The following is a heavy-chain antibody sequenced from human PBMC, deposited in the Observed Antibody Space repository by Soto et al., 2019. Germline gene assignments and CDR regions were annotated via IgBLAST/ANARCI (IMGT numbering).Heavy chain of an antibody. Sequence: GGSLRLSCTASGFTFGDYAMSWFRQAPGKGLEWVGFIRSKAYGGTTEYAASVKGRFTISRDDSKSIAYLQMNSLKTEDTAVYYCTRDLEQQLSNGDAFDIWGQGTMVTV. J-gene: IGHJ3*02. CDR3: TRDLEQQLSNGDAFDI. V-gene: IGHV3-49*03. D-gene: IGHD6-13*01. CDR2: IRSKAYGGTT. CDR1: GFTFGDYA.